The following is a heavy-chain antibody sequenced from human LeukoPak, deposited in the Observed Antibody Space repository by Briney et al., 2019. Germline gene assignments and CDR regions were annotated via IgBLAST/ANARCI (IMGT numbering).Heavy chain of an antibody. CDR3: ARDPGRAVAGPGDY. V-gene: IGHV1-2*02. J-gene: IGHJ4*02. D-gene: IGHD6-19*01. CDR1: GYTFTGYY. CDR2: INPNSGGT. Sequence: GASVKVSCKASGYTFTGYYMHWVRQAPGQGLEWMGWINPNSGGTNYAQKFQGRVTMTRDTSISTAYMELSRLRSDDTAVYYCARDPGRAVAGPGDYWGQGTLVTVSS.